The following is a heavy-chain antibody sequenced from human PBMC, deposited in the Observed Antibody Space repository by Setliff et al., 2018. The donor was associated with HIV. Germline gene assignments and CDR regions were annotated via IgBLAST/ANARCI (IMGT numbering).Heavy chain of an antibody. V-gene: IGHV1-3*03. D-gene: IGHD5-12*01. J-gene: IGHJ4*02. CDR3: ARGENKSGFLIDS. CDR1: GYTFTDYA. Sequence: ASVKVSCKASGYTFTDYAMHWVRQAPGQRLEWMGWIGGYNGDVNYAQEFQGRVTMTRDTSAGTAYMELRRLRSGDMAVYYCARGENKSGFLIDSWGQGALVTVSS. CDR2: IGGYNGDV.